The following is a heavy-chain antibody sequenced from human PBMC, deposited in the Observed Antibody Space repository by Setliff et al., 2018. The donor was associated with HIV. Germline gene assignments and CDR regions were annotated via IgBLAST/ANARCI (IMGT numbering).Heavy chain of an antibody. V-gene: IGHV4-61*10. J-gene: IGHJ3*02. CDR1: GGSISSGIYY. D-gene: IGHD2-8*02. CDR2: IYYSGST. CDR3: ARAPTGVTNAFDI. Sequence: NPSETLSLTCTVSGGSISSGIYYWIWIRQPAGKGLEWIGYIYYSGSTNYNPSLKSRVTISVDTSRNQFSLRLSSVTAADTAVYYCARAPTGVTNAFDIWGQGTMVTVSS.